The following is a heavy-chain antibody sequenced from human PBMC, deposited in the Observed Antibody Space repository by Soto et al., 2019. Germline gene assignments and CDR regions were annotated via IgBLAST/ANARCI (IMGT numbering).Heavy chain of an antibody. Sequence: EVHLVESGGGLVQPGGSLRLSCAASGFRFSIYSINWIRQAPGKGLEWSAYITGDSNTIKYAAFVKGRFTISRDNAKNSVYLQMNSLRDEDTAVYYCARSVEGHFDYWGQGTVVTVSS. D-gene: IGHD6-19*01. CDR3: ARSVEGHFDY. CDR1: GFRFSIYS. J-gene: IGHJ4*02. CDR2: ITGDSNTI. V-gene: IGHV3-48*02.